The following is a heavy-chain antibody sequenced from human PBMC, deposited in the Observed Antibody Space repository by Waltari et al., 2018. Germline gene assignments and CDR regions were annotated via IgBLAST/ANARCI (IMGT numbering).Heavy chain of an antibody. Sequence: QVQLVQSGAEVKKPGASVKVSCKASGYTFTSYYMHWVRQAPGQGREWMGISNPSGGSTSYAQKFQGRVTMTRDTSTSTGYMELSSLRSEDTAVYYCARAAGTGNSDAFDIWGQGTMVTVSS. CDR1: GYTFTSYY. J-gene: IGHJ3*02. V-gene: IGHV1-46*01. D-gene: IGHD6-13*01. CDR2: SNPSGGST. CDR3: ARAAGTGNSDAFDI.